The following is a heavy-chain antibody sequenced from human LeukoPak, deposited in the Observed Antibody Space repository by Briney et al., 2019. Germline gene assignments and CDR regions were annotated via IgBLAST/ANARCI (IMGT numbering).Heavy chain of an antibody. CDR2: INPNSGGT. CDR3: ARVDTAMVQEAEYYFDY. Sequence: VASVKVSCKASGYTFTGYYMHWVRQAPGQGLEWMGWINPNSGGTNYAQKFQGRVTMTRDTSISTAYMELSRLRSDDTAVYYCARVDTAMVQEAEYYFDYWGQGTLVTVSS. V-gene: IGHV1-2*02. J-gene: IGHJ4*02. CDR1: GYTFTGYY. D-gene: IGHD5-18*01.